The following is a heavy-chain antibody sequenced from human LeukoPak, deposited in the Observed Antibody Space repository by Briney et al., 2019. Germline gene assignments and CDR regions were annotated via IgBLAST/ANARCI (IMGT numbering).Heavy chain of an antibody. CDR1: GGSISSYY. J-gene: IGHJ4*02. CDR3: ARDGASSGYSFDY. CDR2: IYSSGST. Sequence: KPSETLSLTCTVSGGSISSYYWSWIRQPAGKRLEWIGRIYSSGSTKYNPSLTSRVTMSVDTSKNQFSLKLSSVTAADTAVYYCARDGASSGYSFDYWGQGTLVTVSS. D-gene: IGHD3-22*01. V-gene: IGHV4-4*07.